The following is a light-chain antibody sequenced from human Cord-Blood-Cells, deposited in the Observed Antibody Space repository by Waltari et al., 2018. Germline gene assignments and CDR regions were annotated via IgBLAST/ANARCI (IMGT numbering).Light chain of an antibody. CDR3: SSYTSSSSFWV. CDR2: EVS. CDR1: SSDVGGYNY. Sequence: QSALTHPASVSGSPGQSIPISCTGTSSDVGGYNYVSWYQQHPGKAPKLMIYEVSNRPSGVSNRFSGSKSGNTASRTIYGLQAEDEADYYCSSYTSSSSFWVFGGGTKLTVL. J-gene: IGLJ3*02. V-gene: IGLV2-14*01.